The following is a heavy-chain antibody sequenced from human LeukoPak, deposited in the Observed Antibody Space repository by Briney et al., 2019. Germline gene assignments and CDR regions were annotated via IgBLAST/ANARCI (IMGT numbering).Heavy chain of an antibody. J-gene: IGHJ4*02. V-gene: IGHV3-23*01. Sequence: PGGSLRLSCAASGFTFSNYAMSWVRQAPGKGLEWVLGISGSGGTTYYADSVKGRFTISRDNSKNTLYLQMNSLRAEDTAVYYCAKSRYDFWSGYFAPDYWGQGTLVTVSS. D-gene: IGHD3-3*01. CDR2: ISGSGGTT. CDR3: AKSRYDFWSGYFAPDY. CDR1: GFTFSNYA.